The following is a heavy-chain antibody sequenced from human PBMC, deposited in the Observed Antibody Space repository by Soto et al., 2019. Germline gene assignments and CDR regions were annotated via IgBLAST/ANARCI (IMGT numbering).Heavy chain of an antibody. J-gene: IGHJ6*02. CDR1: GFTFSSYG. CDR2: ISYDGSNK. D-gene: IGHD3-3*01. V-gene: IGHV3-30*18. Sequence: QVQLVESGGGVVQPGRSLRLSCAASGFTFSSYGMHWVRQAPGKGLEWVAVISYDGSNKNYADSVKGRFTISRDNSKNTQYLQMNSLRGEETAVYYCAKEVWSGPMDVWGQGTTVTVSS. CDR3: AKEVWSGPMDV.